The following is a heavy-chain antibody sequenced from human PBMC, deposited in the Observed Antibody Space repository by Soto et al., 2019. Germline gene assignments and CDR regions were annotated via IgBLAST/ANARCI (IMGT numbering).Heavy chain of an antibody. Sequence: PGGSLRLSCAASGFTFNNYGVHWVRQPPGKGLEWVSVIGNEGSNKYYADSVKGRFTISKDNSKNTLNLQMNSLRAEDTAVYYCAKEERHSGYIIDYWGQGTVVTVSS. D-gene: IGHD5-12*01. CDR1: GFTFNNYG. CDR3: AKEERHSGYIIDY. CDR2: IGNEGSNK. V-gene: IGHV3-30*18. J-gene: IGHJ4*02.